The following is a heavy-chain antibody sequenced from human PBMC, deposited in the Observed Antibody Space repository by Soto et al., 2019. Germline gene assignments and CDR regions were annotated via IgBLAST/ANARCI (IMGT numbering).Heavy chain of an antibody. CDR1: GFTFSGYA. J-gene: IGHJ6*01. V-gene: IGHV3-23*01. Sequence: GGSLRLSCAASGFTFSGYAMSWVRQAPGKGLEWVSTITDSGGSTYYADSVKGRFIISRDNSKNTLSLQMNSLRAEDTAVYYCAKDRRGVMDVWGQGTTVTVSS. CDR3: AKDRRGVMDV. D-gene: IGHD3-10*01. CDR2: ITDSGGST.